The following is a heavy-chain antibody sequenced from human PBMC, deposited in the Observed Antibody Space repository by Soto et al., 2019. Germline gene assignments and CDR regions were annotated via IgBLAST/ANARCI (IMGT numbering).Heavy chain of an antibody. CDR1: GGSISNVY. D-gene: IGHD2-2*02. CDR3: ARGSCSSASCYTGDY. V-gene: IGHV4-59*01. Sequence: SETLSLTCTVSGGSISNVYWSWIRQAPGKGLEWIGFIFHSGNAKYNPSLKSRVTISVDTSKNQFSLKLSSVTAADTAVYYCARGSCSSASCYTGDYWGQGTLVTVSS. CDR2: IFHSGNA. J-gene: IGHJ4*02.